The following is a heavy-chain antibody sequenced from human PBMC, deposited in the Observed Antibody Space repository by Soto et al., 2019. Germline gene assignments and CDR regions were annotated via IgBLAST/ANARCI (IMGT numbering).Heavy chain of an antibody. V-gene: IGHV3-7*01. CDR3: ASTDSSGLFDY. CDR1: GFAFSSYW. D-gene: IGHD3-22*01. CDR2: IKQDGSEE. Sequence: PGGSLRLSCAASGFAFSSYWMTWVRQAPGKGLQWVAHIKQDGSEEYYLDSVKGRFAISRDNAKNSLYLQMNRLRVEDTAVYYCASTDSSGLFDYWGQGTLVTVSS. J-gene: IGHJ4*02.